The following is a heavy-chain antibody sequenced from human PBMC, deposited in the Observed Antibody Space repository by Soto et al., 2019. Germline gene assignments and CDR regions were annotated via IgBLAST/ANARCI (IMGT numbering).Heavy chain of an antibody. Sequence: SVKVSCKASGGTFSSYAISWVRQAPGQGLEWMGGIIPIFGTANYAQKFQGRVTITADKSTSTAYMELSSLRSEDTAVYYCAGRSGYYTLYYYYGMDVWGQGTTVTVSS. CDR3: AGRSGYYTLYYYYGMDV. V-gene: IGHV1-69*06. J-gene: IGHJ6*02. D-gene: IGHD3-3*01. CDR1: GGTFSSYA. CDR2: IIPIFGTA.